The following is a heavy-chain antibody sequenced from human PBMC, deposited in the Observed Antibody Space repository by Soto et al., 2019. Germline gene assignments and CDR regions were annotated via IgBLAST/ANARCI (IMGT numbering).Heavy chain of an antibody. Sequence: EVQLVESGGGLVQPGGSLRLSCAASGVTVSSNYMGWVRQAPGKGLDWVSVFTSVGSAYYADSVKGRFTISRDTSENTIYIQMNSLRAEDTAVYYCVRGELRPRFAYWVQGTLVAVS. J-gene: IGHJ4*02. CDR3: VRGELRPRFAY. D-gene: IGHD1-7*01. CDR2: FTSVGSA. V-gene: IGHV3-66*01. CDR1: GVTVSSNY.